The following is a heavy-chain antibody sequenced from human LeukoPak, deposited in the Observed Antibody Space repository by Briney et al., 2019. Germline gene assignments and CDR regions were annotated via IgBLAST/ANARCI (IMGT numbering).Heavy chain of an antibody. CDR1: GGSISSSSYY. CDR3: ARPGWDSGYDLEAFDI. CDR2: IYYSGST. J-gene: IGHJ3*02. V-gene: IGHV4-39*07. D-gene: IGHD5-12*01. Sequence: NPSETLSLTCTVSGGSISSSSYYWGWIRQPPGKRLEWIGSIYYSGSTYYNPSLKSRVTISVDTSKNQFSLKLSSVTAADTAVYYCARPGWDSGYDLEAFDIWGQGTMVTVSS.